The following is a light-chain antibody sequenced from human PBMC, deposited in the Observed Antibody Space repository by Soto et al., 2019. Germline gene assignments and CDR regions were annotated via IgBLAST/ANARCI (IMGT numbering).Light chain of an antibody. CDR1: STDVGSHNY. J-gene: IGLJ3*02. CDR2: EVN. CDR3: SSYTTNNTGV. Sequence: QSALTQAASVSESPGQSISLSCGGTSTDVGSHNYVSWYQQHPGKAPKLIIFEVNNRPSGVSHRFSGSKSGNTASLTISDLQGEDEADYYCSSYTTNNTGVFGGGTKLTVL. V-gene: IGLV2-14*01.